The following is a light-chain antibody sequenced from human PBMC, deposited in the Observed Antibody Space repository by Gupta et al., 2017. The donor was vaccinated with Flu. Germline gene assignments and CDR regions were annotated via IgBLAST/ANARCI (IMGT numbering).Light chain of an antibody. CDR1: QSISSY. CDR2: AAS. J-gene: IGKJ2*03. Sequence: GDRVTITCRASQSISSYLNWYQQKPGKAPKLLVYAASSLQSGVPSRFSGSGSGTDFTLTISSLQPEDFATYYCQQSYSTPRSFGQGTKLEIK. CDR3: QQSYSTPRS. V-gene: IGKV1-39*01.